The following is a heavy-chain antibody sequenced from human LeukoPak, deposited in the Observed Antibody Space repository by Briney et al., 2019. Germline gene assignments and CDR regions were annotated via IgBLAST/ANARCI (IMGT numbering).Heavy chain of an antibody. CDR3: ARLPDHYDSSGYY. J-gene: IGHJ4*02. D-gene: IGHD3-22*01. Sequence: PSETLSLTCTVSGGSISSYYWSWIRQPPGKGLEWIGYIYYSGSTNYNPSLKSRVTTSVDTSKNQFSLKLSSVTAADTAVYYCARLPDHYDSSGYYWGQGTLVTVSS. V-gene: IGHV4-59*01. CDR1: GGSISSYY. CDR2: IYYSGST.